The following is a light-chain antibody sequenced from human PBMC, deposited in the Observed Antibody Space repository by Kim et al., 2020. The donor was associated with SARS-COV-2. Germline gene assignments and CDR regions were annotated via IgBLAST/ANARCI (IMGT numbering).Light chain of an antibody. CDR2: SDT. V-gene: IGLV1-40*03. Sequence: RVTISCTGSSSNIGAGYDVHWFQHLPRTAPTHLIYSDTSRPSGVPDRFSGSKSGASASLAITGLQAEDEADYYCQSYDTSLSGYWVFGGGTKLTVL. J-gene: IGLJ3*02. CDR1: SSNIGAGYD. CDR3: QSYDTSLSGYWV.